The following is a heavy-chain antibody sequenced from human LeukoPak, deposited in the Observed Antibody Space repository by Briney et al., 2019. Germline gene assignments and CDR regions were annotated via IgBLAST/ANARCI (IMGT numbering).Heavy chain of an antibody. V-gene: IGHV3-21*01. D-gene: IGHD3-16*01. CDR3: ARDLWGWFDP. Sequence: GGSLRLSCAASGFTFSSYSTNWVRQAPGKGLEWVSSISSSSSYIYYADSVKGRFTISRDNAKNSLYLQMNSLRAEDTAVYYCARDLWGWFDPWGQGTLVTVSS. J-gene: IGHJ5*02. CDR2: ISSSSSYI. CDR1: GFTFSSYS.